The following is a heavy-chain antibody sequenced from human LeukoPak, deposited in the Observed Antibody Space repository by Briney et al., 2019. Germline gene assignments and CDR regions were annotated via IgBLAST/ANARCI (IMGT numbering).Heavy chain of an antibody. CDR1: GFTFSSYS. J-gene: IGHJ3*02. CDR3: ARGWELLSAFDI. D-gene: IGHD1-26*01. CDR2: ISSSSSTI. Sequence: PGGSLRLSCAGSGFTFSSYSMNWVRQAPGKGLKWVSYISSSSSTIYYADSVKGRFTISRDNAKNSLYLQMNSLRAEDTAVYYCARGWELLSAFDIWGRGTMVTVSS. V-gene: IGHV3-48*01.